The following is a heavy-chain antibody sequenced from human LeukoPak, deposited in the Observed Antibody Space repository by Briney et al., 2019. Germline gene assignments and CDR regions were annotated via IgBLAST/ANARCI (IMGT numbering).Heavy chain of an antibody. V-gene: IGHV1-58*02. CDR2: IVVGSGNT. J-gene: IGHJ4*02. Sequence: SVKVSCKTSGYSFTGYYIHWVRQAPGQGLEWIGWIVVGSGNTNYAQKFQERVTITRDMSTSTAYMELSSLRSEDTAVYYCARGGSNFDYWGQGTLVTVSS. CDR3: ARGGSNFDY. D-gene: IGHD2-15*01. CDR1: GYSFTGYY.